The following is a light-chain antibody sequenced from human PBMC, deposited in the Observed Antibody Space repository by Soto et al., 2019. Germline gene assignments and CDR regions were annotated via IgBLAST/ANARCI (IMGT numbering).Light chain of an antibody. Sequence: QSVLTQPASLSGSPGQSITISCTGTISDVGGYNYVSWYQQHPGKAPKLMIYEVSNRPSGVSNRFSGSKSGNTASLTISGLQAEDEADYYCSSYTSSSNYVFGTGTKVTVL. CDR1: ISDVGGYNY. CDR2: EVS. CDR3: SSYTSSSNYV. V-gene: IGLV2-14*01. J-gene: IGLJ1*01.